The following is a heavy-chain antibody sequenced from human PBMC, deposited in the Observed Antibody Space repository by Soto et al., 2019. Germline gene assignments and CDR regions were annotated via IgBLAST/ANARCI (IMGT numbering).Heavy chain of an antibody. CDR1: GYTFTTFW. D-gene: IGHD2-2*01. Sequence: PGESLKISCTGFGYTFTTFWISWVRQIPGKGLEWMGRIDPGDTYATYSPAFQGHVTISADKATSTAYLQWSSLKASDTAMYFCARIYCTTTTCDSWFAPWGQGTLVTVSS. J-gene: IGHJ5*02. CDR2: IDPGDTYA. V-gene: IGHV5-10-1*01. CDR3: ARIYCTTTTCDSWFAP.